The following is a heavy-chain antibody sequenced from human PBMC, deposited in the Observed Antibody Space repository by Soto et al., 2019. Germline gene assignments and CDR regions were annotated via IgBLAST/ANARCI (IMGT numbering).Heavy chain of an antibody. Sequence: ASVKVSCKASGYTSTSYVISWVRQAPGQGLEWMGWIRPNNGKTNYAQNFQGRVTMTADTTTSTAYLEVRSLKSDDTAMYYCARARYGGYETFDIWGPGTLVTVSS. V-gene: IGHV1-18*01. CDR2: IRPNNGKT. J-gene: IGHJ3*02. D-gene: IGHD5-12*01. CDR3: ARARYGGYETFDI. CDR1: GYTSTSYV.